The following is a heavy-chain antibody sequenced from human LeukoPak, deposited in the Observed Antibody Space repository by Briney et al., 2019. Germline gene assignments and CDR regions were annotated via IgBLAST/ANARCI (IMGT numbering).Heavy chain of an antibody. CDR2: IYHSGST. D-gene: IGHD3-22*01. Sequence: SETLSLTCTVSGYSISSGYYWGWIRQPPGKGLEWIGSIYHSGSTYYNPSLKSRVTISVDTSKNQFSLKLSSVTAADTAVYYCARASLHPYYYDSSGYYRDWGQGTLVTVSS. CDR1: GYSISSGYY. V-gene: IGHV4-38-2*02. CDR3: ARASLHPYYYDSSGYYRD. J-gene: IGHJ4*02.